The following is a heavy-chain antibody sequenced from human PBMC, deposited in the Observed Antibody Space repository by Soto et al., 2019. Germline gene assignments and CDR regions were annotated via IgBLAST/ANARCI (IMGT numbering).Heavy chain of an antibody. Sequence: QVQLVESGGGLVKPGGSLRLSCVASGFTFSDYYMSWFRQAPGKGLEWVSYISSGGSVIYSADSMKGRFTISRDNAKNSLYLQVNSLRAEDTAVYYCAREPIDDYRRSGGFDYWGQGTLVTVSS. V-gene: IGHV3-11*01. CDR2: ISSGGSVI. CDR3: AREPIDDYRRSGGFDY. D-gene: IGHD4-4*01. J-gene: IGHJ4*02. CDR1: GFTFSDYY.